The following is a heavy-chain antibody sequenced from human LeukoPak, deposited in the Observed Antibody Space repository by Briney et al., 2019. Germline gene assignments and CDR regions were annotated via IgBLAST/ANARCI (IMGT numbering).Heavy chain of an antibody. CDR2: IYYSGST. J-gene: IGHJ3*02. Sequence: PSETLSLTCTVSGGSISSSSYYWGWIRQPPGKGLEWIGSIYYSGSTYYNPSLKSRVTISVGTSKNQFSLKLSSVTAADTAVYYCARGQIPVKGAFDIWGQGTMVTVSS. CDR3: ARGQIPVKGAFDI. D-gene: IGHD2-21*01. CDR1: GGSISSSSYY. V-gene: IGHV4-39*07.